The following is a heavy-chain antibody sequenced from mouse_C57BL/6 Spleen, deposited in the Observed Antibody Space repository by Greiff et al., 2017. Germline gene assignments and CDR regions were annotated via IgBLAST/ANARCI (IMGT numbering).Heavy chain of an antibody. CDR2: ISSGSSTI. V-gene: IGHV5-17*01. D-gene: IGHD1-1*01. J-gene: IGHJ2*01. Sequence: EVKVVESGGGLVKPGGSLKLSCAASGFTFSDYGMHWVRQAPEKGLEWVAYISSGSSTIYYADTVKGRFTISRDNAKNTLFLQMPSLRSEDTAMYYCARLTTGWYFDYWGQGTTLTVSS. CDR3: ARLTTGWYFDY. CDR1: GFTFSDYG.